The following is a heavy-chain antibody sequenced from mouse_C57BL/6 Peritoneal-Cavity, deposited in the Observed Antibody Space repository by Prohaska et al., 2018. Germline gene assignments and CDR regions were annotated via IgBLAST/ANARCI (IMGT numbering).Heavy chain of an antibody. D-gene: IGHD1-1*01. Sequence: QVQLHQPGAELVKPVASVKLSCKASGYTFTSYWMQWVKQRPGQGLEWIGEIDPSDSYTNYNQKFKGKATLTVDTSSSTAYMQLSSLTSEDSAVYYCARYGSSYWYFDVWGTGTTVTVSS. J-gene: IGHJ1*03. V-gene: IGHV1-50*01. CDR1: GYTFTSYW. CDR3: ARYGSSYWYFDV. CDR2: IDPSDSYT.